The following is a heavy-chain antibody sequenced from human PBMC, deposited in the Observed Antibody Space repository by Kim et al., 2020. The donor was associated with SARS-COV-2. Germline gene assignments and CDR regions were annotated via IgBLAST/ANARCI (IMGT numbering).Heavy chain of an antibody. D-gene: IGHD3-22*01. CDR2: IYYSGST. CDR3: ARHLIPPSMIVVVITTPLDAFAI. CDR1: GGSISSSSYY. Sequence: SETLSLTCTVSGGSISSSSYYWGWIRRPPGKGLEWIGSIYYSGSTYYNPSLKSRVTISVDTSKNQFSLKLSSVTAADTAVYYCARHLIPPSMIVVVITTPLDAFAIWGQGTMVTVSS. V-gene: IGHV4-39*01. J-gene: IGHJ3*02.